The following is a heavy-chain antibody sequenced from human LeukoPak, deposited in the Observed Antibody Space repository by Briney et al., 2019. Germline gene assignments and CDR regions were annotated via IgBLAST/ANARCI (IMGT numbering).Heavy chain of an antibody. CDR2: INHSGST. CDR1: GGSFSGYY. CDR3: ARGPSSYVY. J-gene: IGHJ4*02. Sequence: SETPSLPSAVYGGSFSGYYWGWIRPPPRKGLEWIGEINHSGSTNYNPSLKSRVTISVDTSKNQFSLKLSSVTAADTAVYYCARGPSSYVYWGQGTLVTVSS. V-gene: IGHV4-34*01. D-gene: IGHD2-15*01.